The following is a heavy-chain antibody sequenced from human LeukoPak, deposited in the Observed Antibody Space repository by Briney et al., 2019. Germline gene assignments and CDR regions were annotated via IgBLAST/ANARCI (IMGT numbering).Heavy chain of an antibody. CDR2: ISASGGST. V-gene: IGHV3-23*01. D-gene: IGHD6-13*01. J-gene: IGHJ4*02. Sequence: GGSLRLSCAASGFTFSAHAMSWVRQAPGKGLEWVSDISASGGSTYYADSVKGRFTVSRDNSKNTVYLQMSSLRADDTAVYYCAKGPRQQLVTRFDNWGQGTLVTVSS. CDR1: GFTFSAHA. CDR3: AKGPRQQLVTRFDN.